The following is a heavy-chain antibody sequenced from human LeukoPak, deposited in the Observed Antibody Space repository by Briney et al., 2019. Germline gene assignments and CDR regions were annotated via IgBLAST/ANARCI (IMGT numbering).Heavy chain of an antibody. Sequence: ASVKVSCKASGYTFTGYYMHWVRQAPGQGLEWMGWINPNSGGTNYAQKFQGWVTMTRDTSISTAYMELSRLRSDDTAVYYCARANPGLRYVDWFNGRENWFDPWGQGTLVTVSS. CDR2: INPNSGGT. V-gene: IGHV1-2*04. CDR3: ARANPGLRYVDWFNGRENWFDP. D-gene: IGHD3-9*01. J-gene: IGHJ5*02. CDR1: GYTFTGYY.